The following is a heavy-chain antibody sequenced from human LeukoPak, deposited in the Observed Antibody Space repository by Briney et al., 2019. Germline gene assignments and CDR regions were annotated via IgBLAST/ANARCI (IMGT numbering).Heavy chain of an antibody. CDR1: GGSISSSSYY. CDR3: ARKYSGSWSRIDP. CDR2: IYYSGST. Sequence: PSETLSLTCTVSGGSISSSSYYWGWIRQPPGKGLEWIGSIYYSGSTYYNPSLKSRVTISVDTSKNQFSLKLSSVTAADTAVYYCARKYSGSWSRIDPWGQGTLVTVSS. V-gene: IGHV4-39*07. J-gene: IGHJ5*02. D-gene: IGHD6-13*01.